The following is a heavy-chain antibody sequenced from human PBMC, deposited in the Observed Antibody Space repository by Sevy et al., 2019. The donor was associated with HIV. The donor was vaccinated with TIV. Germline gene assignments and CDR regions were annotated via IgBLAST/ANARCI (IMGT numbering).Heavy chain of an antibody. CDR2: ISTYNGNT. J-gene: IGHJ4*01. Sequence: ASVKVSCKISGYKVDMYGIAWVRQAPGRGREWMGWISTYNGNTNYAQNFQGRVTMTTDTSTSVVYMELGGLRPDDTAVYYCARATGMAVAGTGRYFDFWGQGTLVTVSS. CDR3: ARATGMAVAGTGRYFDF. V-gene: IGHV1-18*04. D-gene: IGHD6-19*01. CDR1: GYKVDMYG.